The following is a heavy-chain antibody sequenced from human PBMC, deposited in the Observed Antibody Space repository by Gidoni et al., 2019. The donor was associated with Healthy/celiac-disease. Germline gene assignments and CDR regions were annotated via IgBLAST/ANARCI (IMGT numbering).Heavy chain of an antibody. CDR3: ARQWLDGGMDYFDY. Sequence: QLQLQESGPGLVKPSETLSLTCTVSGGSISSSSYYWGWIRQPPGKGLEWIGSIYYSGSTYYNPSLKSRVTISVDTSKNQFSLKLSSVTAADTAVYYCARQWLDGGMDYFDYWGQGTLVTVSS. CDR2: IYYSGST. D-gene: IGHD6-19*01. CDR1: GGSISSSSYY. J-gene: IGHJ4*02. V-gene: IGHV4-39*01.